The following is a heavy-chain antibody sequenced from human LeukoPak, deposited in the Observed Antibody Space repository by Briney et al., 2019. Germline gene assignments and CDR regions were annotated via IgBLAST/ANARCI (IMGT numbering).Heavy chain of an antibody. J-gene: IGHJ4*02. CDR3: ATGLRVPAAIFY. V-gene: IGHV3-74*01. CDR2: INTDGSST. D-gene: IGHD2-2*01. CDR1: GFTFSSYW. Sequence: GGSLRLSCAASGFTFSSYWMHWVRQAPGKGLVWVSRINTDGSSTSYADSVKGRFTISRDNAKNTLYLQMNSLRAEDTAVYYCATGLRVPAAIFYWGQGTLVTVSS.